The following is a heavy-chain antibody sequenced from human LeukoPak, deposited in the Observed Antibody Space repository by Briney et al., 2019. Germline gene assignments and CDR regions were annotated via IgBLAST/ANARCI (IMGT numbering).Heavy chain of an antibody. J-gene: IGHJ3*02. CDR2: ISYDGSNK. V-gene: IGHV3-30-3*01. CDR3: ARIDYSKNAFDI. D-gene: IGHD2-15*01. CDR1: GFTFSSYA. Sequence: GGSLRLSCAASGFTFSSYAMSWVRQAPGKGLEWVAVISYDGSNKYYADSVKGRFTISRDNSKNTLYLQMNSLRAEDTAVYYCARIDYSKNAFDIWGQGTMVTVSS.